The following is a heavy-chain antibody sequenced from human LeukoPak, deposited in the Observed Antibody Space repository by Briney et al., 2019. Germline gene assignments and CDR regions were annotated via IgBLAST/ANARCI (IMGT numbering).Heavy chain of an antibody. J-gene: IGHJ4*02. CDR2: IYTSGST. CDR1: GGSISSYY. D-gene: IGHD3-3*01. CDR3: ARGPMFFGVAYSDY. V-gene: IGHV4-4*07. Sequence: SATLSLTCTVSGGSISSYYWSWIRQPAGKGLEWIGHIYTSGSTNYNPSLKSRVTMSVDTSKNQFSLKLSSVTAADTAVYYCARGPMFFGVAYSDYCGQGTLVTVSS.